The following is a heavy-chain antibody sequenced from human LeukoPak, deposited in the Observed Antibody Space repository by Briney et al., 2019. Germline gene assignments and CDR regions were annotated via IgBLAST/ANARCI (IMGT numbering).Heavy chain of an antibody. J-gene: IGHJ5*02. D-gene: IGHD3-10*01. CDR3: ARGARGDYYGSGSEGGNWFDP. V-gene: IGHV4-59*12. CDR2: IYYSGST. CDR1: AGSISSYY. Sequence: SETLSLTCTVSAGSISSYYWSWIRQPPGKGLEWIGYIYYSGSTNYNPSLKSRVTISVDRSKNQFSPKLSSVTAADTAVYYCARGARGDYYGSGSEGGNWFDPWGQGTLVTVSS.